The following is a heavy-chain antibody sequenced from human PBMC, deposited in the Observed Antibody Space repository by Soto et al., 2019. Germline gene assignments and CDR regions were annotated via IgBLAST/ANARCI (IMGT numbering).Heavy chain of an antibody. CDR2: IIPIFGIP. CDR1: GGTFNNYA. V-gene: IGHV1-69*17. J-gene: IGHJ5*02. Sequence: QVQLVQSGAEVKKPGSSVKVSCKASGGTFNNYAISWVRQAPGQGLEWMAGIIPIFGIPNYAQKFQGRLTISADKSTSTADMELVRLTSEDTAVYYCAIAADGYNYNLFDPWGQGTLVTVSS. CDR3: AIAADGYNYNLFDP. D-gene: IGHD5-12*01.